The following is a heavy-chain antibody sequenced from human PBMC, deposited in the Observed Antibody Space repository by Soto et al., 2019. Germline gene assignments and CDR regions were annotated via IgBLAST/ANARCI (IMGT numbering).Heavy chain of an antibody. D-gene: IGHD3-22*01. V-gene: IGHV4-31*03. Sequence: QVQLQESGPGLVKPSQTLSLTCTVSGGSISSGGYYWSWIRQHPGKGLEWIGYIYYSGSTYYNPSLKSRVTISVDTSKNQFSLKLSSVTAAETAVYYCAGELYDSSGYDGGRWYFDLWGRGTLVTVSS. J-gene: IGHJ2*01. CDR3: AGELYDSSGYDGGRWYFDL. CDR1: GGSISSGGYY. CDR2: IYYSGST.